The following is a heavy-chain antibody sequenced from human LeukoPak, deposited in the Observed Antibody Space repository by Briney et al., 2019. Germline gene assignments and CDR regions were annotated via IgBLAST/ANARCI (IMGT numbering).Heavy chain of an antibody. CDR1: GGSFSGYY. Sequence: PSETLSLTCAVYGGSFSGYYWSWIRQPPGKGLEWIGEINHSGSTYYNPSLKSRVTISVDTSKNQFSLKLSSVTAADTAVYYCAREMTYYYDSSGYHHWGQGTLVTVSS. V-gene: IGHV4-34*01. J-gene: IGHJ5*02. D-gene: IGHD3-22*01. CDR2: INHSGST. CDR3: AREMTYYYDSSGYHH.